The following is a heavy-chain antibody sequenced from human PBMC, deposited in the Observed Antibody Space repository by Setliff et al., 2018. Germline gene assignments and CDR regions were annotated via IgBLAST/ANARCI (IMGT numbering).Heavy chain of an antibody. D-gene: IGHD3-22*01. V-gene: IGHV1-18*01. CDR1: GYTFTSYG. CDR2: ISAYNGNT. CDR3: ARGAYYYESSGLYGPDYYYYDMDV. Sequence: ASVKVSCKASGYTFTSYGISWVRQAPGQGLEWMGWISAYNGNTNYAQKFQGRVTMTTDTSTSTAYMELSSLRSEDTAVYYCARGAYYYESSGLYGPDYYYYDMDVWGQGTTVTVSS. J-gene: IGHJ6*02.